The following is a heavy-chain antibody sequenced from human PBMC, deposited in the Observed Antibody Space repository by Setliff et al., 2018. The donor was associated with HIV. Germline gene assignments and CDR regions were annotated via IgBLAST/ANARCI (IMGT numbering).Heavy chain of an antibody. D-gene: IGHD3-10*01. Sequence: SETLSLTCTVSGGSIRSGNYFWSWIRQPAGKGLEWIGHIYTTGSTNYNPSLKNRVTISIDTSKNQLSLKVSSVTAADAAVYYCATGENYYGSGSPSVHYYMDVWGKGTTVTVSS. CDR3: ATGENYYGSGSPSVHYYMDV. J-gene: IGHJ6*03. CDR2: IYTTGST. V-gene: IGHV4-61*09. CDR1: GGSIRSGNYF.